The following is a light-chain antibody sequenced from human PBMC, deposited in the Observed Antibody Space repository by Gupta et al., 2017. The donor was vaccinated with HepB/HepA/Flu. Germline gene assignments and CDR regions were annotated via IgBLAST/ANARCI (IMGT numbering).Light chain of an antibody. CDR1: QSVSSY. CDR2: DAS. J-gene: IGKJ3*01. V-gene: IGKV3-11*01. Sequence: EIVLTQSPATLSLSPGERATLSCRASQSVSSYLAWYQQKPGQAPRLLIYDASNRATGIPARFSGSGSGTDFTLTISSLEPEDFAVYYFQQRSNWPRMGFGPGTKVDIK. CDR3: QQRSNWPRMG.